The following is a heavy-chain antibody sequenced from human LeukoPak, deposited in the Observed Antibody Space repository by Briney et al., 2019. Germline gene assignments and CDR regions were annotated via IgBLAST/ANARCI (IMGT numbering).Heavy chain of an antibody. Sequence: PGGSLRLSCAASGFTFSSYAMSWVRQAPGKGLEWVSAISGGGGSTYYADSVKGRFTISRDNSKNTLYLQMNSLRAEDTAVYYCAKELPYCSSTSCLNPPGDYWGQGTLVTVSS. J-gene: IGHJ4*02. V-gene: IGHV3-23*01. CDR1: GFTFSSYA. CDR2: ISGGGGST. D-gene: IGHD2-2*01. CDR3: AKELPYCSSTSCLNPPGDY.